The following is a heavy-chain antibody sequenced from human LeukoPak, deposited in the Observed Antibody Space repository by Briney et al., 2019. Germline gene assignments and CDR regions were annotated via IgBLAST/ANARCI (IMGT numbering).Heavy chain of an antibody. CDR3: TRRSHDYDFLWGSYRSLDY. Sequence: SGGSLRLSCAASGFTFSGSAMHWVRQASGKGLEWVGRIRSKANSYATAYAASVKGRFTISRDDSKNTAYLHMNSLKTEDTAVYYCTRRSHDYDFLWGSYRSLDYRGQGTLVTVSS. V-gene: IGHV3-73*01. D-gene: IGHD3-16*02. J-gene: IGHJ4*02. CDR2: IRSKANSYAT. CDR1: GFTFSGSA.